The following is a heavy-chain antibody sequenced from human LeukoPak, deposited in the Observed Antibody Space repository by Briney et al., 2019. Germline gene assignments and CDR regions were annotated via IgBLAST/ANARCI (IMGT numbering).Heavy chain of an antibody. CDR1: EFTFSSYT. J-gene: IGHJ4*02. CDR2: ISSSGSSI. V-gene: IGHV3-21*01. CDR3: AREIGPQDY. D-gene: IGHD3-22*01. Sequence: GGSLRLSCAASEFTFSSYTMNWVRQAPGKGLEWASSISSSGSSIYYADSVRGRFTISRDNAKNSLYLRMDSLRTEDTAVYYCAREIGPQDYWGQGTLVTVSS.